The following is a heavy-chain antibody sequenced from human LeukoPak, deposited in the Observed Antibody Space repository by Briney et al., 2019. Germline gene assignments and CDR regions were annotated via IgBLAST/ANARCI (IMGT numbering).Heavy chain of an antibody. V-gene: IGHV3-15*01. Sequence: GGSLRLSCTASGFTFGDYTMSWVRQAPGKGLEWVGRIKSKTDGGTTDYAAPVKGRFTISRDDSKNTLYLQMNSLKTEDTAVYYCTTSGGRWLQFGYWGQGTLVTVSS. J-gene: IGHJ4*02. CDR3: TTSGGRWLQFGY. D-gene: IGHD5-24*01. CDR1: GFTFGDYT. CDR2: IKSKTDGGTT.